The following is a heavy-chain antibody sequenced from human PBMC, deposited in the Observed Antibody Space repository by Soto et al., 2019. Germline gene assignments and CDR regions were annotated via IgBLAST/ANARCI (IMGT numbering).Heavy chain of an antibody. D-gene: IGHD5-12*01. J-gene: IGHJ4*02. CDR3: ARGFRSLVANCFDY. Sequence: QVQLQPWGAGLLKPSETLSLTCAVYGGSFSGYYWSWIRPPPGKGLEWNGEINHSGSTNYNPSLKSRGTIRVGPSKNQFSLKLSSVTAADTAVYYCARGFRSLVANCFDYWGQGTLVTVS. CDR1: GGSFSGYY. V-gene: IGHV4-34*01. CDR2: INHSGST.